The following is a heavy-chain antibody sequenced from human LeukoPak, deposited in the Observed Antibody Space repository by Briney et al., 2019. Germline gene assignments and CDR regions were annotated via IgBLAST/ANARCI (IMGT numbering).Heavy chain of an antibody. CDR3: ARDYSVPMLYGAYVDY. V-gene: IGHV1-46*01. CDR2: INPSGGST. Sequence: ASVKVSCKASGYTFTSYYMHWVRQAPGQGLEWMGIINPSGGSTSYAQKFQGRVTMIRDTSTSTVYMELSSLRSEDTAVYYCARDYSVPMLYGAYVDYWGQGTLVTVSS. J-gene: IGHJ4*02. CDR1: GYTFTSYY. D-gene: IGHD2-8*01.